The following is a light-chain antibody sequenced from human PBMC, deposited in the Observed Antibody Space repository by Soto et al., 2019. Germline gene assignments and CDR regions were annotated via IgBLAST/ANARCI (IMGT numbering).Light chain of an antibody. V-gene: IGKV3-20*01. CDR2: GAS. CDR3: QQYGSSPGLFT. CDR1: QSISSSY. J-gene: IGKJ3*01. Sequence: ELVLTQSPGTLSLSPGERATLPCRASQSISSSYLAWYQQKPGQAPRLLIYGASTRAPGIPDRFSGSGSGTDFTLTISRLEPEDFAVYYCQQYGSSPGLFTFGPGTKVDIK.